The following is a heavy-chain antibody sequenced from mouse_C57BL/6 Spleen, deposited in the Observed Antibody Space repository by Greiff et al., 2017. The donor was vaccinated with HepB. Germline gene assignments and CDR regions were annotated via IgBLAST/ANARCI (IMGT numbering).Heavy chain of an antibody. CDR2: IYPRSGNT. CDR3: ARSYSNYEYYAMDY. Sequence: QVQLQQSGAELARPGASVKLSCKASGYTFTSYGISWVKQRTGQGLEWIGEIYPRSGNTYYNEKFKGKATLTADKSSSTAYMELRSLTSEDSAVYFCARSYSNYEYYAMDYWGQGTSVTVSS. V-gene: IGHV1-81*01. CDR1: GYTFTSYG. J-gene: IGHJ4*01. D-gene: IGHD2-5*01.